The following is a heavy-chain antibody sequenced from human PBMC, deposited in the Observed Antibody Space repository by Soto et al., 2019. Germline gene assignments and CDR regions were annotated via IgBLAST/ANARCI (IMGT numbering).Heavy chain of an antibody. CDR1: GFTFDDYT. CDR3: SKVMVAAPPYYYYSVLDV. J-gene: IGHJ6*04. CDR2: ISWDGGST. V-gene: IGHV3-43*01. Sequence: GGSLRLSCAASGFTFDDYTMHWVRQTPGKGLEWVSLISWDGGSTYYADSVKGRFTISRDNSKNSLYLQMNSLRTEDTALYYWSKVMVAAPPYYYYSVLDVWRKGTTVTVSS. D-gene: IGHD2-15*01.